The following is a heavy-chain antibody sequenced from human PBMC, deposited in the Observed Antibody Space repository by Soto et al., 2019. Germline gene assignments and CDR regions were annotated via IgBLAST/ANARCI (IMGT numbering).Heavy chain of an antibody. J-gene: IGHJ6*02. CDR3: ARDIGSGRYGYYYGMDV. CDR2: INPNSGGT. Sequence: ASVKVSCKASGYTFTGYYMHWVRQAPGQGLEWMGWINPNSGGTNYAQKFQGWVTMTRDTSISTAYMELSRLRSDDTAVYYCARDIGSGRYGYYYGMDVWGQGTTVTVSS. V-gene: IGHV1-2*04. CDR1: GYTFTGYY. D-gene: IGHD6-19*01.